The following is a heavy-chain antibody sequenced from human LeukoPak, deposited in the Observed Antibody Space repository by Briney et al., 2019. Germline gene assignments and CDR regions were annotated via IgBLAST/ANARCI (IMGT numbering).Heavy chain of an antibody. D-gene: IGHD3-16*01. CDR3: IRLGAYWYFDL. J-gene: IGHJ2*01. V-gene: IGHV3-49*04. CDR1: GFTFGDYA. Sequence: GGSLRLSCATSGFTFGDYAMSWVRQAPGKGLEWVTFIRGKAYGPATEYAASVKGRFTISRDDSKSIAYLQMNSLKTEDTAVYYRIRLGAYWYFDLWGRGTLVTVSS. CDR2: IRGKAYGPAT.